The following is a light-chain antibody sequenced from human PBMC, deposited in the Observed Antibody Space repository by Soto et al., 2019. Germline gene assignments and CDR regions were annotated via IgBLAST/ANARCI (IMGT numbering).Light chain of an antibody. CDR1: QGISSW. V-gene: IGKV1-5*03. CDR2: KAS. Sequence: DMQMTQSPSSVSASVGDRVTITCRASQGISSWLAWYQQKPGKAPNLLIYKASTLKSGVPSRFSGSGSGTEFTLTISSLQPDDFATYYCRQYNTFPLTFGGGTKVAIK. J-gene: IGKJ4*01. CDR3: RQYNTFPLT.